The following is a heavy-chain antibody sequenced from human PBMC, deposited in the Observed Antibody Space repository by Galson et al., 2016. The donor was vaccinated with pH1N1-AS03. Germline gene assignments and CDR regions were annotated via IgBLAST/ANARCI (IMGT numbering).Heavy chain of an antibody. CDR3: ARDVLRYGSGSYYKDYDVCVI. Sequence: SLRLSCAASGFTFSRYWMNWVRQAPGKGLEWVANINHDGSEKYYVDSVKGRFTISRDNAKNSLYLQMNSLRAEDTAVYYCARDVLRYGSGSYYKDYDVCVIWGQGTMVTVSS. J-gene: IGHJ3*02. CDR2: INHDGSEK. D-gene: IGHD3-10*01. CDR1: GFTFSRYW. V-gene: IGHV3-7*01.